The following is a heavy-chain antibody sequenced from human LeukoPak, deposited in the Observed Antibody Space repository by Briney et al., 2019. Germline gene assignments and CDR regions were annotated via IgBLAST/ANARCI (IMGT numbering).Heavy chain of an antibody. Sequence: PSETLSLTCAVYGGSFSGYYWSWIRQPPGKGLEWIGEINHSGSTNYNPSLKSRVTISVDTSKNQFSLKLSSATAADTAVYYCARGDNWKRQIGYWGQGTLVTVSS. CDR1: GGSFSGYY. V-gene: IGHV4-34*01. CDR2: INHSGST. J-gene: IGHJ4*02. D-gene: IGHD1-1*01. CDR3: ARGDNWKRQIGY.